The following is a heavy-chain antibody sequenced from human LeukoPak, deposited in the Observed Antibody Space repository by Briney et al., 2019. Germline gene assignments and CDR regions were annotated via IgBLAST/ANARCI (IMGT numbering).Heavy chain of an antibody. CDR3: ARDPRVGYSSGWYHYYYGMDV. CDR1: GGSISSYY. V-gene: IGHV4-4*07. D-gene: IGHD6-19*01. J-gene: IGHJ6*02. Sequence: SETLSLTCTVSGGSISSYYWSWIRQPAGKGLEWIGRIYTSGSTNYNPSLKSRVTMSVDTPTNQSTLTLSSVTAAATAVYYCARDPRVGYSSGWYHYYYGMDVWGQGTTVTVSS. CDR2: IYTSGST.